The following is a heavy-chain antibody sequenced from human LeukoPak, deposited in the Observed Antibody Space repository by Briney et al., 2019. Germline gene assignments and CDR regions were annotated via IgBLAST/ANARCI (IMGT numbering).Heavy chain of an antibody. CDR3: ARVLGWAGFDY. CDR1: GGSLSSFY. J-gene: IGHJ4*02. CDR2: IYSSGST. V-gene: IGHV4-4*07. D-gene: IGHD6-19*01. Sequence: SETLSLTCTVSGGSLSSFYWSWFRQPAGKGLEWIGRIYSSGSTNYNPSLKSRLTMSVDTSKNQFSLRLCSVTAADTAVYQKARVLGWAGFDYWGQGTLVTVSS.